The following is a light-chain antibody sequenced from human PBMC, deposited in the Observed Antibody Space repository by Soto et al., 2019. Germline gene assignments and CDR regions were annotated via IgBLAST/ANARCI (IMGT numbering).Light chain of an antibody. Sequence: SYELTQPPSVSVSPGQTASITCSGDRLGDKYASWYQQRPGQSPVLVIYQDNKRPSGIPERFSGFSSGSAATLTISGTQAMDEADYYCQAWDSSTVVFGGGTKLTVL. V-gene: IGLV3-1*01. CDR3: QAWDSSTVV. CDR2: QDN. J-gene: IGLJ2*01. CDR1: RLGDKY.